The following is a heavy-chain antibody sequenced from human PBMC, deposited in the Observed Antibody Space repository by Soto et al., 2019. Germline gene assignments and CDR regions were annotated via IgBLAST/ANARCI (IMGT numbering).Heavy chain of an antibody. J-gene: IGHJ4*02. D-gene: IGHD3-10*01. CDR3: AKGVLWFGEQPVY. CDR2: ISGSGGST. CDR1: GFTFSSYA. V-gene: IGHV3-23*01. Sequence: GGSLRLSCAASGFTFSSYAMSWVRQAPGKGLEWVSAISGSGGSTYYADSVKGRFTISRDNSKNTLYLQLNSLRAQDTAVYYFAKGVLWFGEQPVYLGQGALVTVSS.